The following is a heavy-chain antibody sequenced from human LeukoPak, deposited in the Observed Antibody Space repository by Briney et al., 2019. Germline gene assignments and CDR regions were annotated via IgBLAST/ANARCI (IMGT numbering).Heavy chain of an antibody. V-gene: IGHV4-34*01. D-gene: IGHD6-13*01. CDR3: VRVHQQLALYAFDV. CDR2: INHSGNT. Sequence: SETLSLTCAVYGGSFTGHYWTWIRQPPGKGLEWIGEINHSGNTNYNPSLKSRVTIGVDTSKNQFSLKATSVTAADTAVYYCVRVHQQLALYAFDVWGHGTLVTVSS. J-gene: IGHJ3*01. CDR1: GGSFTGHY.